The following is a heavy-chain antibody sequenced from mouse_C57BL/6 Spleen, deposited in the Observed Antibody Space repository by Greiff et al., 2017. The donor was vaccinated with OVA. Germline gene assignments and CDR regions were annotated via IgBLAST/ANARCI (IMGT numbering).Heavy chain of an antibody. Sequence: VKLQQSGPELVKPGASVKISCKASGYAFSSSWMNWVKQRPGKGLEWIGRIYPGDGDTNYNGKFKGKATLTADKSSSTAYMQLSSLTSEDSAVYFCARDYGAMDYWGQGTSVTVSS. CDR2: IYPGDGDT. D-gene: IGHD1-1*02. CDR1: GYAFSSSW. CDR3: ARDYGAMDY. J-gene: IGHJ4*01. V-gene: IGHV1-82*01.